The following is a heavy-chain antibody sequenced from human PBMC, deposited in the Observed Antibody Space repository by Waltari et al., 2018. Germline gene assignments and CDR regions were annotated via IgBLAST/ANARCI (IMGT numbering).Heavy chain of an antibody. J-gene: IGHJ4*02. Sequence: EVQLLESGGGLVQPGGSLRLSCAASGFTFSSYAMSWVRQTPGKGLVWVSAIGSSGSSTRYADFVKGRFTISRDNSKNTLYLQLNSLRAEDTAVYYCAKSPSITAAGLDNWGQGTLVTVSS. D-gene: IGHD6-13*01. CDR2: IGSSGSST. CDR3: AKSPSITAAGLDN. CDR1: GFTFSSYA. V-gene: IGHV3-23*01.